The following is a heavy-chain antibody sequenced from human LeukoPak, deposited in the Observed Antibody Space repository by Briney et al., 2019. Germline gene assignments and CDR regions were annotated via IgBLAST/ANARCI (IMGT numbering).Heavy chain of an antibody. CDR3: TREMVAAAGSWSDYYYYGMDV. D-gene: IGHD6-13*01. V-gene: IGHV3-49*04. Sequence: PGGSLTLSCTASGFTFGDYAMSWVRQAPGKGLEWVGFIRSKAYGGTTEYAASVKGRFTISRDDSKSIAYLQMNSLKTEDTAVYYCTREMVAAAGSWSDYYYYGMDVWGKGTTVTVSS. J-gene: IGHJ6*04. CDR1: GFTFGDYA. CDR2: IRSKAYGGTT.